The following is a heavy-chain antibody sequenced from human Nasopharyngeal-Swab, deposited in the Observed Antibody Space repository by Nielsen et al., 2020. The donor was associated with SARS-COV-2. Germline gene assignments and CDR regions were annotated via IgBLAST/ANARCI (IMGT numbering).Heavy chain of an antibody. Sequence: GESLKISCAPSGLTSTRYAMHWVRQVPGKGLEWAAVISYDGTNKFYPASVKGRFTISRDNFRNTLSLQMNSLRPEDTAVYYCVKDRIVATNLFDYWGQGTQVTVSS. D-gene: IGHD5-12*01. CDR3: VKDRIVATNLFDY. J-gene: IGHJ4*02. CDR1: GLTSTRYA. V-gene: IGHV3-30*04. CDR2: ISYDGTNK.